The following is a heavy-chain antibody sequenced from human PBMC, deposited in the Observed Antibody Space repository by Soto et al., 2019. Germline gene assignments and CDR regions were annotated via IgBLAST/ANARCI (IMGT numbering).Heavy chain of an antibody. CDR1: GGSISSSIYY. V-gene: IGHV4-39*01. CDR3: ARHYGYGSGSYYYYYGMDV. D-gene: IGHD3-10*01. Sequence: PSETLSLTCTVSGGSISSSIYYWGWIRQPPGKGLEWIGSIYYSGSTYYNPSLKSRVTISVDSSKNQFSLKLSSVTAADTAVYYCARHYGYGSGSYYYYYGMDVWGQRTTVTVPS. CDR2: IYYSGST. J-gene: IGHJ6*02.